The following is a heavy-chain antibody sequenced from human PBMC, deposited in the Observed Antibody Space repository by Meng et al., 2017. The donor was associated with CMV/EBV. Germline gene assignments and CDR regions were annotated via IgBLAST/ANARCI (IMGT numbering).Heavy chain of an antibody. CDR1: GFTFSSYS. Sequence: GESLKISCAASGFTFSSYSMNWVRQAPGKGLEWVSSISSSSSYIYYADSVKGRFTISRDNAKNSLYLQMNSLRAEDTAVYYCAKGIGMDVWGQGTTVTVSS. CDR2: ISSSSSYI. V-gene: IGHV3-21*01. CDR3: AKGIGMDV. J-gene: IGHJ6*02.